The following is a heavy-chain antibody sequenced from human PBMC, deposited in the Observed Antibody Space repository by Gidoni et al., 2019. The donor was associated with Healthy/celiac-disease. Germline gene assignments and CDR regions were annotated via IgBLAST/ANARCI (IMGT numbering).Heavy chain of an antibody. V-gene: IGHV4-34*01. Sequence: QVQLQQWGAGLLKPSETLSLTCAVSGGSFSGYYWSWIRQPPGKGLEWIGEINHSGSTNYNPSLKSRVTISVDTSKNQFSLKLSSVTAADTAVYYCAREGVSFDYWGQGTLVTVSS. CDR2: INHSGST. J-gene: IGHJ4*02. CDR1: GGSFSGYY. CDR3: AREGVSFDY. D-gene: IGHD6-13*01.